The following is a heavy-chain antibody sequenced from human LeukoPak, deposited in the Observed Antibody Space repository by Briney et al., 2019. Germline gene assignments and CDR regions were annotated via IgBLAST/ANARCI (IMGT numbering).Heavy chain of an antibody. V-gene: IGHV4-4*02. D-gene: IGHD1-1*01. CDR3: ARVNINNWHSCDY. CDR2: IYHSGSP. J-gene: IGHJ4*02. CDR1: GGSISSNNW. Sequence: SETLSLTCAVSGGSISSNNWWGWVRQPPGKGLEWIWEIYHSGSPNYNPSLKSRVTISVDKSRNHFSLNLSSVTAADTAVYYCARVNINNWHSCDYWGRGTLVTVSS.